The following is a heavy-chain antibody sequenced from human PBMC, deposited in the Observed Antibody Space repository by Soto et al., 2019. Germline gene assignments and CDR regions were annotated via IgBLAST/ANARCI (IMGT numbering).Heavy chain of an antibody. J-gene: IGHJ5*02. CDR3: ASRRCNYGGGWFDP. CDR1: GDSISTSSRC. CDR2: IDSSGTT. V-gene: IGHV4-39*01. D-gene: IGHD5-18*01. Sequence: QLQLQESGPGLVKPSETVSLTCSVSGDSISTSSRCWGWLRQSPGGGVQYIGHIDSSGTTIYNPSLRSRATIFIDTSQNQISLRLTSVTATDTALYFCASRRCNYGGGWFDPWGQGTLVTVSS.